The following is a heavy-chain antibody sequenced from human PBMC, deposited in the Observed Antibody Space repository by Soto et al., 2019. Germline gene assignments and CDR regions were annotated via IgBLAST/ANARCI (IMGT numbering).Heavy chain of an antibody. J-gene: IGHJ4*02. V-gene: IGHV4-39*01. Sequence: QLQLQESGPGLVKPSETLSLTCTVSGGSISSSSYYWGWIRQPPGKGLEWIGSIYYGGNTYYNPSLKSRVTLSVDTSKNQFSLKLSSVTDADTAVYYCATLGDSSGYYPFDNWGQGTLVTVSS. CDR2: IYYGGNT. D-gene: IGHD3-22*01. CDR3: ATLGDSSGYYPFDN. CDR1: GGSISSSSYY.